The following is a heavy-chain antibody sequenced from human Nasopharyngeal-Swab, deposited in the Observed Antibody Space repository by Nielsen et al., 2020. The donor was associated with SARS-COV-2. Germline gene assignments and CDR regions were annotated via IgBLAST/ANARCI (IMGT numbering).Heavy chain of an antibody. D-gene: IGHD6-13*01. Sequence: GGSLRLSCAASGFTFSSYAMSWVRQAPGKGLEWVPAISGSGGSTYYADSVKGRFTISRDNSKNTLYLQMNSLRAEDTAVYYCAKTISSSWYGEDYWGQGTLVTVSS. CDR1: GFTFSSYA. V-gene: IGHV3-23*01. CDR2: ISGSGGST. J-gene: IGHJ4*02. CDR3: AKTISSSWYGEDY.